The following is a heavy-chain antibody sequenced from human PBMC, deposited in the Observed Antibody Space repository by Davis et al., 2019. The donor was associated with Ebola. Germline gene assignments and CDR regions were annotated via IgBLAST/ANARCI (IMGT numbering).Heavy chain of an antibody. J-gene: IGHJ4*02. CDR3: AKDGYSSGWSEGY. CDR1: GLTFSIYA. CDR2: ITGGGGTT. V-gene: IGHV3-23*01. Sequence: PGGSLRLSCAASGLTFSIYAMSWVRQAPGKGLEWVSAITGGGGTTYYADSVKGRFTISRDNSKNTLYLQMNSLRVEDTAVYYCAKDGYSSGWSEGYWGQGTLVTVSS. D-gene: IGHD6-19*01.